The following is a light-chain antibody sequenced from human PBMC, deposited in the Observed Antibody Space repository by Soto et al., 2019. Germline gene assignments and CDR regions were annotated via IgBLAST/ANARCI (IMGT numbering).Light chain of an antibody. CDR3: QKYDTAPQT. J-gene: IGKJ1*01. Sequence: DIQMTQSPASLSGSVGGTVTITCRASQGIIDYLAWYQQRPGKVPKLLIYAASTLQTGVPSRFSGSGAGTDFTLTISSLQPEDVATYYCQKYDTAPQTFGQGTRVEIK. CDR2: AAS. CDR1: QGIIDY. V-gene: IGKV1-27*01.